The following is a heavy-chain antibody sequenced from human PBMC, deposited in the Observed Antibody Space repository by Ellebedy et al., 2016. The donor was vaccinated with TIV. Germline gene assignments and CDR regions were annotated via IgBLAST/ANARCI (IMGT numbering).Heavy chain of an antibody. CDR3: AMGNLGEVGDY. J-gene: IGHJ4*02. Sequence: AASVKVSCKASGYTFTDYGINWVRQAPGQGLEWMGWTSAYNGNTENAQKFQGRVTMTTDTSTSTAYMELRSLISDDTAVYFFAMGNLGEVGDYWGQGTLVTVSS. V-gene: IGHV1-18*04. D-gene: IGHD3-16*01. CDR1: GYTFTDYG. CDR2: TSAYNGNT.